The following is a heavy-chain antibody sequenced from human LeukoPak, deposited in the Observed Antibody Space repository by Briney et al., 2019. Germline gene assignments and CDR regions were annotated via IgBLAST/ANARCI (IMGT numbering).Heavy chain of an antibody. D-gene: IGHD6-19*01. J-gene: IGHJ4*02. CDR2: ISASGDAT. CDR1: GFTFSNSA. CDR3: ARDPDSNGWYWGLPADY. Sequence: PGGSLGLSCAASGFTFSNSAMNWVRQAPGQGLEWVSLISASGDATYYVDSVKGRFTISRDDSKNTLYLQMNSLRADDTAVYYCARDPDSNGWYWGLPADYWGQGTLVTVSS. V-gene: IGHV3-23*01.